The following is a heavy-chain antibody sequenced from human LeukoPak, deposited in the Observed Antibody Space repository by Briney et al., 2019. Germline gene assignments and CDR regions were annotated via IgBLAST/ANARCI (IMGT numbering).Heavy chain of an antibody. Sequence: GGSLRLSCAASGFSFNSYWMHWVRQVPGKGLVWVSRINSDGSDRTYADSVKGRFTISRDNAKNTLYLQMNSLRAEDTAVYYCVRSGYCSGGSCYEEAKWFDPWGQGTLVTVSS. CDR3: VRSGYCSGGSCYEEAKWFDP. J-gene: IGHJ5*02. D-gene: IGHD2-15*01. V-gene: IGHV3-74*01. CDR1: GFSFNSYW. CDR2: INSDGSDR.